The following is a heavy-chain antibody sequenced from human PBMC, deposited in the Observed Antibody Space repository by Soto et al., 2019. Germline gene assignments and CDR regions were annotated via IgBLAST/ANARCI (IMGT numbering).Heavy chain of an antibody. D-gene: IGHD3-10*01. J-gene: IGHJ4*02. V-gene: IGHV3-30*18. CDR2: ISFDGSNR. CDR3: AKAREEFLIWVLPGGH. CDR1: GFTFGNYG. Sequence: QVQLVESGGGVVQPGRSLRLSCAASGFTFGNYGMHWVRQAPAKGLEWVTLISFDGSNRRYAGSVEGRFTISTDNYKNTVSLQMNSLTPDDTAVYYCAKAREEFLIWVLPGGHWGQGTLVTV.